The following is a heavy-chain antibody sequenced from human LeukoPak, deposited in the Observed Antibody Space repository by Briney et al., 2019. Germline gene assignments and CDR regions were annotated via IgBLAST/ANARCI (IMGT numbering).Heavy chain of an antibody. CDR1: GFTVINNH. CDR2: INDVDTP. V-gene: IGHV3-53*01. Sequence: GGSLRLSCAVSGFTVINNHMTWVRQAPGKGLEWVSAINDVDTPYYADTVRGRFTISRDSAKNTLYLQMKSLRAEDTAVYYCARDMIHSSGAFDSWGQGTLVTVSS. D-gene: IGHD3-22*01. J-gene: IGHJ4*02. CDR3: ARDMIHSSGAFDS.